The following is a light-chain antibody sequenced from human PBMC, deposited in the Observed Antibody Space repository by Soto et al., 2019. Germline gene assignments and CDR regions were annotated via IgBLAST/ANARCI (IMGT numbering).Light chain of an antibody. CDR3: QQYGSSPFT. J-gene: IGKJ3*01. Sequence: EIMLTQSPGTLSLSPGDRATLSCRASQSVAGSSLAWYQQKPAQAPRLLIYAASNRATGIPARFSGSGSGTDFTLTISRLEPEDCAVYYCQQYGSSPFTFGPGTKVDIK. CDR1: QSVAGSS. V-gene: IGKV3-20*01. CDR2: AAS.